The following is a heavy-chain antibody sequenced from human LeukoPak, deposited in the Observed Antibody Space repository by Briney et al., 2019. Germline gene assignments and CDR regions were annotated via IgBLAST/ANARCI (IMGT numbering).Heavy chain of an antibody. V-gene: IGHV1-69*13. CDR3: ACLWETDNWFDP. D-gene: IGHD1-26*01. CDR1: GGTFSSYA. Sequence: SVKVSCKASGGTFSSYAISWVRQAPGQGLEWMGGIIPIFGTANSAQKFQGRVTITADESTSTACMELSSLRSEDTAVYYCACLWETDNWFDPWGQGTLVTVSS. J-gene: IGHJ5*02. CDR2: IIPIFGTA.